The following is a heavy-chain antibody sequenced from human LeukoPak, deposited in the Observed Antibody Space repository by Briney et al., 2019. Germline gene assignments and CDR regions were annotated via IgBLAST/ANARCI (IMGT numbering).Heavy chain of an antibody. Sequence: GGSLRLSCAASGFTFSSYWMSWVRQAPGKGLEWVANIKQDGSEKYYVDSVKGRFTISRDNAKNSLYLQMNSLRAEDTAVYYCAGEVLVGATYYFDYWGQGTLVTVSS. CDR1: GFTFSSYW. CDR2: IKQDGSEK. CDR3: AGEVLVGATYYFDY. V-gene: IGHV3-7*01. J-gene: IGHJ4*02. D-gene: IGHD1-26*01.